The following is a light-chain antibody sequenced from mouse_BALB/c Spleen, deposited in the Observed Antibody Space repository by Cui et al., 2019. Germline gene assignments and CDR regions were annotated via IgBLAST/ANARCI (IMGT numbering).Light chain of an antibody. CDR3: QQGNKVPWT. J-gene: IGKJ1*01. Sequence: DLQMAQTTSSLSASLGDRVTISCRASQDISNYLNWYQQKPDGTVKLLIYYTSSLHSGVPSRFSGSGSGTDYSLTISNLEQEDMAIYFCQQGNKVPWTFGGGTKLEIK. V-gene: IGKV10-96*01. CDR1: QDISNY. CDR2: YTS.